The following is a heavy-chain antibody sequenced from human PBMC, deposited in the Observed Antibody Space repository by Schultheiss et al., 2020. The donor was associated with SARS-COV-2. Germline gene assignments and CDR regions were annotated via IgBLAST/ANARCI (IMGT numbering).Heavy chain of an antibody. Sequence: GGSLRLSCAASGFTFSSYAMSWVRQAPGKGLEWVANIKQDGSEKYYADSVKGRFTISRDNSKNTLYLQMNSLRAEDTAVYYCARVESGGGLQLADYYYYGMDVWGQGTTVTVSS. CDR1: GFTFSSYA. CDR2: IKQDGSEK. J-gene: IGHJ6*02. CDR3: ARVESGGGLQLADYYYYGMDV. D-gene: IGHD4-11*01. V-gene: IGHV3-7*01.